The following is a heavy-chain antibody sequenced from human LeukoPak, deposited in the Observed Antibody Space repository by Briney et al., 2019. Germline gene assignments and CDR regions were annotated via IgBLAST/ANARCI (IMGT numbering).Heavy chain of an antibody. J-gene: IGHJ4*02. Sequence: GGSLRLSCAASGFTFSSYEMNWVRQAPGKGLEWVSYISSSSSYIYYADSVKGRFTISRDNAKNSLYLQMNSLRAEDTAVYYCARDIVATIEGRDYWGQGTLVTVSS. CDR1: GFTFSSYE. CDR2: ISSSSSYI. CDR3: ARDIVATIEGRDY. D-gene: IGHD5-12*01. V-gene: IGHV3-21*05.